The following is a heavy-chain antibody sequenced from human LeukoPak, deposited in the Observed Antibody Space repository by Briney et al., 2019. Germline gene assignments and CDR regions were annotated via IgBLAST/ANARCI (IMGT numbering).Heavy chain of an antibody. CDR2: INHSGST. D-gene: IGHD3-3*01. V-gene: IGHV4-34*01. CDR3: ARGLRITIFGVVRKNWFDP. Sequence: SETLSLTCAVYGGSFSGYYWSWIRQPPGKGLEWIGEINHSGSTNYNPSLKSRVTISVDTSKNQFSLKLSSVTAADPAVYYCARGLRITIFGVVRKNWFDPSGQGTLVTVSS. J-gene: IGHJ5*02. CDR1: GGSFSGYY.